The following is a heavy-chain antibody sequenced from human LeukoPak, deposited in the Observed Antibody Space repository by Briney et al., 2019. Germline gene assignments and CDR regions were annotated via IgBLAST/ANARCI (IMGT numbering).Heavy chain of an antibody. CDR3: ARGPYYYDSSGPFDY. CDR1: RFTFSNHG. D-gene: IGHD3-22*01. CDR2: IWYDGSKK. J-gene: IGHJ4*02. Sequence: PGGSLRLSCAASRFTFSNHGMHWVRQAPGKGLEWVAVIWYDGSKKYYADSVKGRFTISRDNSKNTLYLQMNSLRAEDTAVYYCARGPYYYDSSGPFDYWGQGTLVTVSS. V-gene: IGHV3-33*01.